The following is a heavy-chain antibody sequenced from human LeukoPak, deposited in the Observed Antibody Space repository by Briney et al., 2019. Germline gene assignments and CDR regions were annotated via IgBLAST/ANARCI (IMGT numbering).Heavy chain of an antibody. CDR1: GFPFGDFA. CDR3: TRDNAAAGSYWYFDL. J-gene: IGHJ2*01. D-gene: IGHD6-13*01. V-gene: IGHV3-49*04. CDR2: IRSKAYGGTT. Sequence: PGGSLRLSCTASGFPFGDFAMSWVRQAPGKGLEWVSFIRSKAYGGTTEYAASVKGRFTISRDDSKSIAYLQMNSLKTEDTAVYYCTRDNAAAGSYWYFDLWGRGTLVTVSS.